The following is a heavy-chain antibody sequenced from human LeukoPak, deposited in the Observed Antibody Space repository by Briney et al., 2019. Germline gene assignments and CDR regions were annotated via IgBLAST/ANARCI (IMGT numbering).Heavy chain of an antibody. J-gene: IGHJ5*02. V-gene: IGHV4-30-4*01. D-gene: IGHD2-2*01. CDR1: GGSISSGDYY. CDR2: IYYSGST. Sequence: SETLSLTCTVSGGSISSGDYYWSWIRPPPGKGLEWIGYIYYSGSTYYNPSLKSRVTISVDTSKNQFSLKLSSVTAADTAVYYCARDIVVVPAASPIHWFDPWGQGTLVTVSS. CDR3: ARDIVVVPAASPIHWFDP.